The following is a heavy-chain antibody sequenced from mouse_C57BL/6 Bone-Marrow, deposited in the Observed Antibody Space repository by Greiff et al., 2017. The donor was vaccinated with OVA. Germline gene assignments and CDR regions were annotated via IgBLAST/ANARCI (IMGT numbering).Heavy chain of an antibody. Sequence: EVHLVESGGGLVKPGGSLKLSCAASGFTFSGYAMSWVRQTPEKRLEWVATISDGGSYTYYPDNVKGRFTISRDNAKNNLYLQMSHLKSEDTAMYYCAREDYGSSYGFDYWGQGTTLTVSS. D-gene: IGHD1-1*01. CDR2: ISDGGSYT. J-gene: IGHJ2*01. CDR1: GFTFSGYA. V-gene: IGHV5-4*01. CDR3: AREDYGSSYGFDY.